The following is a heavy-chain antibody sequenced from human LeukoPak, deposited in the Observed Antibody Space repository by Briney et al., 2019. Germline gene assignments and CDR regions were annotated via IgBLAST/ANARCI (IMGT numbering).Heavy chain of an antibody. CDR2: ISSSSSYI. CDR3: ARDAEYSSHSFDY. D-gene: IGHD6-6*01. Sequence: PGGSLRLSCAASGFTFSSYSMTWVRQAPGRGLEWVSSISSSSSYIYYADSVKGRFTISRDNAKNSLYLQMNSLRAEDTAVYYCARDAEYSSHSFDYWGQGTLVTVSS. J-gene: IGHJ4*02. CDR1: GFTFSSYS. V-gene: IGHV3-21*01.